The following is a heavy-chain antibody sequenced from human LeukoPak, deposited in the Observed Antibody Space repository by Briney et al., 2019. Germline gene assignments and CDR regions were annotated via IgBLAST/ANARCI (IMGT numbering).Heavy chain of an antibody. CDR1: GYTLTELS. CDR3: ATGAYSSGWYISDY. Sequence: VASVKVSCKVSGYTLTELSMQWVRQAPGKGLEWMGGFDPEDGETIYAQKFQGRVTMTEDTSTDTAYMELSSLRSEDTAVYYCATGAYSSGWYISDYWGQRTLVAVSS. D-gene: IGHD6-19*01. J-gene: IGHJ4*02. CDR2: FDPEDGET. V-gene: IGHV1-24*01.